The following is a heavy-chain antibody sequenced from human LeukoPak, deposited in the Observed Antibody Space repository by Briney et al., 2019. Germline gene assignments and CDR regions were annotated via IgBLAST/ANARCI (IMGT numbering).Heavy chain of an antibody. J-gene: IGHJ3*02. D-gene: IGHD4-17*01. CDR2: IIPIFGTA. CDR1: GGTFSSYA. Sequence: SVKVTCKASGGTFSSYAISWVRQAPGQGLEWMGRIIPIFGTANYAQKFQGRVTITTDESTSTAYMELSSLRSEDTAVYYCARDNEGDYGDYYAFDIWGQGTMVTVSS. V-gene: IGHV1-69*05. CDR3: ARDNEGDYGDYYAFDI.